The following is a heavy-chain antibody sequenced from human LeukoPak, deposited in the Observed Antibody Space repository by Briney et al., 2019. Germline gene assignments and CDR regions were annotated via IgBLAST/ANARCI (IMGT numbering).Heavy chain of an antibody. V-gene: IGHV1-69*04. CDR3: ARPAYGSGKGWFDP. D-gene: IGHD3-10*01. CDR2: IIPILGIA. J-gene: IGHJ5*02. CDR1: GGTFSSYA. Sequence: ASVKVSCKASGGTFSSYAFSWVRQAPGQGLEWMGRIIPILGIANYAQKFQGRVTITADKSTSTAYMELSSLRSEDTAVYYCARPAYGSGKGWFDPWGQGTLVTVSS.